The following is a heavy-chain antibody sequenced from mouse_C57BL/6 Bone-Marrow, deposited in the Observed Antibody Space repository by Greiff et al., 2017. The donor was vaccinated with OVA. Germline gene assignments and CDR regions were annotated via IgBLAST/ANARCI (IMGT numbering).Heavy chain of an antibody. D-gene: IGHD3-2*02. CDR1: GYTFTSYW. V-gene: IGHV1-72*01. Sequence: VQLQQSGAELVKPGASVKLSCKASGYTFTSYWMHWVKQRPGRGLEWIGRIDPNSGGTKYNEKFKSKATLTVDKPSSTAYMQLSSLTSEDSAVYYCARGAQATTGNFDYWGQGTTLTVSS. J-gene: IGHJ2*01. CDR3: ARGAQATTGNFDY. CDR2: IDPNSGGT.